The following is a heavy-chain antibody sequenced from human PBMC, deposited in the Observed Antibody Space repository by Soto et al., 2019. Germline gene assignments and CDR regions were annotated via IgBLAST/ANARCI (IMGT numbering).Heavy chain of an antibody. V-gene: IGHV3-7*03. J-gene: IGHJ6*02. CDR1: GFTFSSSW. CDR2: IKEDGSEK. CDR3: TRKRFGMDV. Sequence: QPGGSLRLSCAVSGFTFSSSWMSWVRQAPGKGLEWVANIKEDGSEKDYVDPVKGRFTITRDNAKNSLYLQMNNLRAEDTAVYFCTRKRFGMDVWGQGTTVTVSS.